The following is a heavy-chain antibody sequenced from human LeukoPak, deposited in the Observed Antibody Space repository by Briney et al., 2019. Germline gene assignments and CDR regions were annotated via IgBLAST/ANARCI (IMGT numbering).Heavy chain of an antibody. V-gene: IGHV4-30-2*01. J-gene: IGHJ4*02. CDR2: TYHSGST. D-gene: IGHD7-27*01. CDR1: GGSISSGGYS. Sequence: SQTLSLTCAVSGGSISSGGYSWSWIRQPPGKGLEWIGYTYHSGSTYYNPSLKSRVTISIDKSKNQFSLNLSSVTAADTAVYYCARAWGFWGQGTLVTVSS. CDR3: ARAWGF.